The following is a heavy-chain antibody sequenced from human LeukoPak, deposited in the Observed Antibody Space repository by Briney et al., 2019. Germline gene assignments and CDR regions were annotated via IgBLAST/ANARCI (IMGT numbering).Heavy chain of an antibody. CDR2: IYTGGST. CDR1: GGSISSYY. Sequence: SETLSLTCTDSGGSISSYYWSWIRQPAGKGLEWIGRIYTGGSTNYNPSLKSRVTMSVDTSKNQFSLKLSSVIAADTAVYYCARDRGYCSSTSCSPFDYWGQGALVTVSS. V-gene: IGHV4-4*07. D-gene: IGHD2-2*01. CDR3: ARDRGYCSSTSCSPFDY. J-gene: IGHJ4*02.